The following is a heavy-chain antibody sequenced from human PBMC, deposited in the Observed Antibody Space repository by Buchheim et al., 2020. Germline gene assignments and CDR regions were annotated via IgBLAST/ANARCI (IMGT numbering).Heavy chain of an antibody. Sequence: EVQLVESGGGLVQPGGSLRLSCAASGFTVSSNYMSWVRQAPGKGLEWVSVIYSGGSTYYADSVKGRFTISRDNSKNTLYLQMNSLRAEDTAVYYCASTSGYCSGGSQIVTPCLGAFDIWGQGT. CDR2: IYSGGST. CDR3: ASTSGYCSGGSQIVTPCLGAFDI. CDR1: GFTVSSNY. V-gene: IGHV3-66*02. J-gene: IGHJ3*02. D-gene: IGHD2-15*01.